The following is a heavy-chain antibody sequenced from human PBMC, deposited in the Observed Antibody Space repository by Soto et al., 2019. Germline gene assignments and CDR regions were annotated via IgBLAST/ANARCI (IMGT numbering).Heavy chain of an antibody. CDR3: ARGVKIFGVASYGYYYYGMDV. CDR1: GGSFSGYY. D-gene: IGHD3-3*01. Sequence: PSETLSLTCAVYGGSFSGYYWSWIRQPPGKGLEWIGEINHSGSTNYNPSLKSRVTISVDTSKNQFSLKLSSVTAADTAVYYCARGVKIFGVASYGYYYYGMDVWGQGTTVTVSS. V-gene: IGHV4-34*01. CDR2: INHSGST. J-gene: IGHJ6*02.